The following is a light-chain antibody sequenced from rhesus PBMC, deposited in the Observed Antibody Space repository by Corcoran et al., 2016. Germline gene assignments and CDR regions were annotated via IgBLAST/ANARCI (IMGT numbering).Light chain of an antibody. CDR3: LQYNSNPFT. CDR1: QGISTY. V-gene: IGKV1-43*01. CDR2: AAS. J-gene: IGKJ3*01. Sequence: DIQMTQSPSSLSASVGDRVTITCRASQGISTYLNCYQQKPGKAPKRLIYAASSLESGVPSRFSGSGFGTDFTLTISSLQPEDFATYYCLQYNSNPFTFGPGTKLDIK.